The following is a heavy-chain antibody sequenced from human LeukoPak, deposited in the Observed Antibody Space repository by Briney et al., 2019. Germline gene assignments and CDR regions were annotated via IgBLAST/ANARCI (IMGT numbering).Heavy chain of an antibody. Sequence: GGSLRLSCAASGFTVSSNYMSWVRQAPGKGLEGVSVIYSGGSTYYADSVKGRFTISRHNSKNTLYLQMNSLRAEDTAVYYCARRSGCSSTSCPFDQWGQGTLVTVSS. CDR3: ARRSGCSSTSCPFDQ. J-gene: IGHJ4*02. CDR2: IYSGGST. CDR1: GFTVSSNY. V-gene: IGHV3-53*04. D-gene: IGHD2-2*01.